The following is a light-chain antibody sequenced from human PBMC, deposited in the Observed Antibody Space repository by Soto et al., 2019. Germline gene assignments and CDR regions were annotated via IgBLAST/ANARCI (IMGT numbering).Light chain of an antibody. CDR2: GAS. Sequence: EIVMTQSPATLSVSPGERATLSCRASENIYTNLAWYQQKPGQAPRLLIYGASTRATGIPARFRGSGSGTEFTLTISSLQSEDSAVYYCQQYNNWPFTFGPGTKVDIK. J-gene: IGKJ3*01. V-gene: IGKV3-15*01. CDR1: ENIYTN. CDR3: QQYNNWPFT.